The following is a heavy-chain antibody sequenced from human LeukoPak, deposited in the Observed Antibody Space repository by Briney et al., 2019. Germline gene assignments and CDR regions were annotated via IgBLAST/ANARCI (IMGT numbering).Heavy chain of an antibody. CDR3: ARDGHVDTAMVDY. V-gene: IGHV1-46*01. CDR1: GYTFTDYY. J-gene: IGHJ4*02. D-gene: IGHD5-18*01. Sequence: ASVKVSCKASGYTFTDYYMHWVRQAPGQGLEWMGIINPSGGSTSYAQKLQGRVTMTTDTSTSTAYMELRSLRSDDTAVYYCARDGHVDTAMVDYWGQGTLVTVSS. CDR2: INPSGGST.